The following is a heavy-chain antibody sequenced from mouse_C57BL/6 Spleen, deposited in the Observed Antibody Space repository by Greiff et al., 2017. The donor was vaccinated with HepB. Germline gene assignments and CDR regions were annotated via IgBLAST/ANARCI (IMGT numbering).Heavy chain of an antibody. CDR1: GYTFTSYW. CDR2: IYPGSGST. V-gene: IGHV1-55*01. D-gene: IGHD2-2*01. Sequence: VQLQESGAELVKPGASVKMSCKASGYTFTSYWITWVKQRPGQGLEWIGDIYPGSGSTNYNEKFKSKATLTVDTSSSTAYMQLSSLTSEDSAVYYCARGGLQRGFAYWGQGTLVTVSA. J-gene: IGHJ3*01. CDR3: ARGGLQRGFAY.